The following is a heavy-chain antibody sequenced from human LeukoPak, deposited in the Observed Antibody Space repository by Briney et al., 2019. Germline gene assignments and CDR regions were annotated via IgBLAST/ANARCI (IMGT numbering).Heavy chain of an antibody. CDR1: GGSISSYY. CDR2: IYYSGNT. CDR3: ARGLPRIAARLRFDP. Sequence: SETLSLTCTVSGGSISSYYWSWIRQPPGKGLEWIGYIYYSGNTNYNPSLKSRVTISVDTSENQFSLKLSSVTAADTAVYYCARGLPRIAARLRFDPWGQGTLVTVSS. D-gene: IGHD6-6*01. J-gene: IGHJ5*02. V-gene: IGHV4-59*12.